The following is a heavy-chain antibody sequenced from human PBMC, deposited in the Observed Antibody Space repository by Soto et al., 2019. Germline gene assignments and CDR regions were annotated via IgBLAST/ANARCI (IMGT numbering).Heavy chain of an antibody. CDR3: ARELESDYVWGSYRYVDY. CDR1: GFTFSDYY. CDR2: ISSSGSTI. Sequence: PGGSLRLSCAASGFTFSDYYMSWIRQAPGKGLEWVSYISSSGSTIYYADSVKGRFTISRDNAKNSLYLQMNSLRAEDTAVYYCARELESDYVWGSYRYVDYWGQGTLVTVSS. D-gene: IGHD3-16*02. V-gene: IGHV3-11*01. J-gene: IGHJ4*02.